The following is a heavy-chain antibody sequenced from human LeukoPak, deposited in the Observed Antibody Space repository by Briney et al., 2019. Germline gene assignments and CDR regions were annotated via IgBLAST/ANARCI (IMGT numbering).Heavy chain of an antibody. CDR1: GGSISSYY. CDR2: IYYSGST. J-gene: IGHJ4*02. D-gene: IGHD3-10*01. CDR3: ARHRKYYYGSGSYFDY. Sequence: PSETLSLTCTVSGGSISSYYWSWIRQPPGKGLEWIRYIYYSGSTNYNPSLKSRVTISVDTSKNQFSLKLSSVTAADTAVYYCARHRKYYYGSGSYFDYWGQGTLVTVSS. V-gene: IGHV4-59*08.